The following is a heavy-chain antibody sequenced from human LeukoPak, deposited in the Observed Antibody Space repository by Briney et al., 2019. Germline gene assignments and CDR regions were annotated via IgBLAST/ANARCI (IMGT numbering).Heavy chain of an antibody. Sequence: SETLSLTCAVYGGSFSGYYWSWLRQPPGKGLEWFGEINYSGSTKYLPSLKGRVTISVDTSKNQFSLNLSSVTAADTAVYYCARELTGSTTFDYWGQGTLVTVSS. D-gene: IGHD1-20*01. V-gene: IGHV4-34*01. CDR3: ARELTGSTTFDY. CDR1: GGSFSGYY. CDR2: INYSGST. J-gene: IGHJ4*02.